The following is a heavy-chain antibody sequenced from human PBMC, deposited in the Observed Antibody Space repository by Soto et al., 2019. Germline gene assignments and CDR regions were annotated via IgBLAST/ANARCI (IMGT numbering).Heavy chain of an antibody. CDR3: AREGNYGGNSHFRALDY. J-gene: IGHJ4*02. D-gene: IGHD4-17*01. Sequence: SETLSLTCTVSGGSISSGGYYWSWIRQHPGKGLEWIGYIYYSGSTYYNPSLKSRVTISVDTSKNQFSLKLSSVTAADTAVYYCAREGNYGGNSHFRALDYWGQGTLVTVSS. CDR1: GGSISSGGYY. V-gene: IGHV4-31*03. CDR2: IYYSGST.